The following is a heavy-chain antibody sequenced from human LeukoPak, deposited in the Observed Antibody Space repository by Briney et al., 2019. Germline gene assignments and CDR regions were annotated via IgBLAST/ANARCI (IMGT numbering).Heavy chain of an antibody. CDR1: GYIFTNYW. Sequence: GASLQISCKGSGYIFTNYWIAWMRQLPGKGLEWMGIVYPTNSETRYSPSFQGQVTISADKSSSTGYLQWSSLKASDTAMYYCARHRYSGSDTQGFDYWGQGTLVTVSS. J-gene: IGHJ4*02. CDR3: ARHRYSGSDTQGFDY. D-gene: IGHD5-12*01. CDR2: VYPTNSET. V-gene: IGHV5-51*01.